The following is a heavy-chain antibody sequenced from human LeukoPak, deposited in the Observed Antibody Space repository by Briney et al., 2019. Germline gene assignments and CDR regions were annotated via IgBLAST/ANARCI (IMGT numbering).Heavy chain of an antibody. D-gene: IGHD3-3*01. Sequence: PSETLSLTCTVSGGSISSYYWSWVRQAPGKGLEWVSSISSSSSYIYYADSVKGRFTISRDNAKNSLYLQMNSLRAEDTAVYYCAREDTIFGVVIRYPDYWGQGTLVTVSS. CDR1: GGSISSYY. J-gene: IGHJ4*02. CDR3: AREDTIFGVVIRYPDY. CDR2: ISSSSSYI. V-gene: IGHV3-21*01.